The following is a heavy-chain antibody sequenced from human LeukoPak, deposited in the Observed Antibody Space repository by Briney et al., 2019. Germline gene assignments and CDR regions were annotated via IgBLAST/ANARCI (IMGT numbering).Heavy chain of an antibody. V-gene: IGHV4-34*01. CDR3: ARSDWGLWFEEFYDY. Sequence: PSETLSLTCAVYGGSFSGYYWSWIRQPPGKGLEWIGEINHSGSTNYNPSLKSRVTISVDTSKNQFSLKLSSVTAADTAVYYCARSDWGLWFEEFYDYWGQGTLVTVSS. CDR2: INHSGST. J-gene: IGHJ4*02. CDR1: GGSFSGYY. D-gene: IGHD3-10*01.